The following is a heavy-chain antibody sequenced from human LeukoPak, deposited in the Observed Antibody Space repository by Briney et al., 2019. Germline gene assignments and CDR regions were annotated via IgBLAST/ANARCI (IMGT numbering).Heavy chain of an antibody. D-gene: IGHD1-26*01. CDR2: ISTSGDRT. CDR1: GFTFSTYS. CDR3: ARSAVGTSCCTAVDY. V-gene: IGHV3-23*01. J-gene: IGHJ4*02. Sequence: GGALRLSCAASGFTFSTYSMTWVRQAPGKGLEWVSGISTSGDRTYYADCGKGRFTIYRDNSKNTLYLQMNSLRAEDTSEYYCARSAVGTSCCTAVDYWGQGTLVTVSS.